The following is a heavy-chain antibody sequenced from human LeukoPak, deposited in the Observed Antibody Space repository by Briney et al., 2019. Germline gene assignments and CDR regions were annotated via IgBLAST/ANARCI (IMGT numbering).Heavy chain of an antibody. CDR3: AKGHSNGYYYFDS. CDR2: MSYDGSNK. J-gene: IGHJ4*02. CDR1: GFIFSNYD. V-gene: IGHV3-30*18. D-gene: IGHD5-24*01. Sequence: PGGSLRLSCAASGFIFSNYDTHWVRQAPGKGLEWVAVMSYDGSNKYYADSLKGRFTISRDNSKNTVFLQMNSLRGEDTAVYYCAKGHSNGYYYFDSWGQGTLVTVSS.